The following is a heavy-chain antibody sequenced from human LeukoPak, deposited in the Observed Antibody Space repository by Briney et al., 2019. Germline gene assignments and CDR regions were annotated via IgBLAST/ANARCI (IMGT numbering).Heavy chain of an antibody. J-gene: IGHJ6*03. CDR3: ARPVNNVGYCSGGSCYHMDV. CDR2: IYYSGST. V-gene: IGHV4-39*01. Sequence: PSETLSLTCTVYGGSISSSSYYWGWSRQPPGKGVDRIGSIYYSGSTYYNPSLKSRVTISVDTAKNQFSLKLSSVTAADTAVYYCARPVNNVGYCSGGSCYHMDVWGKGTTVTVSS. CDR1: GGSISSSSYY. D-gene: IGHD2-15*01.